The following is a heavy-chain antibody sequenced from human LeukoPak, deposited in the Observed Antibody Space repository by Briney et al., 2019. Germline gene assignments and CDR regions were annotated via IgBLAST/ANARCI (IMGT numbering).Heavy chain of an antibody. V-gene: IGHV4-38-2*02. CDR1: GYSISSGYY. CDR3: ARAAHRARRAERHATNWFDP. Sequence: PSETLSLTCTVSGYSISSGYYWGWIRQPPGKGLERLGSIYHSGSTYYNPSLKSRVTISVDTSKNQFSLKLSSVTAADTAVYYCARAAHRARRAERHATNWFDPWGQGTLVTVSS. J-gene: IGHJ5*02. D-gene: IGHD1-26*01. CDR2: IYHSGST.